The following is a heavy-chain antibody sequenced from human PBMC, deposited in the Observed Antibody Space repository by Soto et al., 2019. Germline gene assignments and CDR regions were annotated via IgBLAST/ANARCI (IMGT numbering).Heavy chain of an antibody. D-gene: IGHD2-21*02. CDR2: FDPEDGET. CDR3: ATGIVVVTALDY. J-gene: IGHJ4*02. Sequence: ASVKVSCKASGYTLTELSMHWVRQAPGKGLEWMGGFDPEDGETVYAQKFQGRVTMTEDTSTDTAYMELSSLRSEDTAVYYCATGIVVVTALDYWGQGTLVTVSS. CDR1: GYTLTELS. V-gene: IGHV1-24*01.